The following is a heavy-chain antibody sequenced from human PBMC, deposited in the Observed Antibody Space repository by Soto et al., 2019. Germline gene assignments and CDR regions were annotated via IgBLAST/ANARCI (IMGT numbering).Heavy chain of an antibody. CDR2: ICSSGST. V-gene: IGHV4-39*01. D-gene: IGHD1-1*01. CDR1: RASISGCDYY. CDR3: ARHRRETGTYAQPLDS. J-gene: IGHJ4*02. Sequence: SETLSLTCTVSRASISGCDYYWCWVRQPPGKGLAWIGSICSSGSTYYNPSLKSRVTISVDTSKNQFSLRLTSVTAADAAVYYCARHRRETGTYAQPLDSWGQGILVTVSS.